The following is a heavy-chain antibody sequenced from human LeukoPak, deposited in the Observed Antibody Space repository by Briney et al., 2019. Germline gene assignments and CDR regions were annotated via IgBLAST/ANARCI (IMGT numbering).Heavy chain of an antibody. D-gene: IGHD6-13*01. CDR1: GGSITSYY. CDR2: IYYSGST. V-gene: IGHV4-59*01. J-gene: IGHJ3*02. CDR3: ASGSSTYGFDI. Sequence: PSETLSLTCTVSGGSITSYYWCWIRQPPGKSLEWMRYIYYSGSTNNNPSPESRHTITVNASENEFSQTLSSVPAAHTSVFYCASGSSTYGFDIWGQGTMVTVSS.